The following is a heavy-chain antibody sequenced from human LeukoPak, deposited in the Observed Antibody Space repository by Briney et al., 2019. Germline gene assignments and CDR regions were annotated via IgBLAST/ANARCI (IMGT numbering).Heavy chain of an antibody. V-gene: IGHV3-23*01. J-gene: IGHJ3*02. Sequence: GGSLRLSCAASGFTFSSYAMSWVRQAPGKGLEWVSSISGSGVSTYYADSVKGRFTISRDNSKNALYLQMNSLRAEDTAVYYCAKVGGRGKYFDAFDIWGQGTMLTVSS. CDR3: AKVGGRGKYFDAFDI. CDR2: ISGSGVST. CDR1: GFTFSSYA. D-gene: IGHD2/OR15-2a*01.